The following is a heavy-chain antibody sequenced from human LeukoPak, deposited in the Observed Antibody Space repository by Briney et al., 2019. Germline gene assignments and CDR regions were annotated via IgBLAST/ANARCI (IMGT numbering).Heavy chain of an antibody. V-gene: IGHV1-69*13. J-gene: IGHJ6*02. CDR1: GGTFNSYT. D-gene: IGHD3-3*01. Sequence: ASVRVSCKASGGTFNSYTFSWVRQAPGQGLEWMGRIIPIFGTANYAQKFQGRVTITADESTSTAYMELSSLRSEDTAVYYCARDPNYDFWSGPALYGMDVWGQGTTVTVSS. CDR3: ARDPNYDFWSGPALYGMDV. CDR2: IIPIFGTA.